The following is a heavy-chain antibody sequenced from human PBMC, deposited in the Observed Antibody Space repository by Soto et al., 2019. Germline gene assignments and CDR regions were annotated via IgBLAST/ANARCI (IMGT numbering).Heavy chain of an antibody. Sequence: QVQLVQSGAEEKKPGASVKVSCKASGYTFTGYAMHWVRQAPGQRLEWMGWINAGNGNTKYSQKFQGRVTITRDTCASAAYMERGSRRSEDRAVYYCARAVAVAADFDYWGQGALVTVSS. V-gene: IGHV1-3*05. CDR2: INAGNGNT. CDR3: ARAVAVAADFDY. D-gene: IGHD6-19*01. CDR1: GYTFTGYA. J-gene: IGHJ4*02.